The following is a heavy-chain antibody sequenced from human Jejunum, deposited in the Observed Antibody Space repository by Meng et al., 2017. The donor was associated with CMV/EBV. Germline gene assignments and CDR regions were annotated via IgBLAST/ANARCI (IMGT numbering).Heavy chain of an antibody. Sequence: NFNTYAIHWVRQTPGKGLEWVALITYNGGNKNLADSVKGRFTISRDNSKNTLYLQMDNLRTEDTAVYYCARGADRNAPKDFYSLDVWGQGTTVTVSS. D-gene: IGHD1-14*01. V-gene: IGHV3-30*04. J-gene: IGHJ6*02. CDR3: ARGADRNAPKDFYSLDV. CDR1: NFNTYA. CDR2: ITYNGGNK.